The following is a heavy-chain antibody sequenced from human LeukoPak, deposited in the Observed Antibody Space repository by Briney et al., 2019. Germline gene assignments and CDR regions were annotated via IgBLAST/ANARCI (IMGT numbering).Heavy chain of an antibody. CDR2: INHSGST. V-gene: IGHV4-34*01. J-gene: IGHJ5*02. Sequence: SETLSLTCAVYGGSFSGYYWSWIRQPPGKGLEWIGEINHSGSTNYNPSLKSRVTISVDTSKNQFSLKLSSVTAADTAVYYCARFYDRGGFDPWGQGTLVTVS. CDR3: ARFYDRGGFDP. D-gene: IGHD3-22*01. CDR1: GGSFSGYY.